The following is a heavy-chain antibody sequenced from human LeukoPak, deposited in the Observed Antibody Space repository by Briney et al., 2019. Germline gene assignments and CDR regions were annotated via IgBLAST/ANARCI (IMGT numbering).Heavy chain of an antibody. Sequence: PGGSLRLSCAASGFTFNSYGMHWVRQAPGKGLEWVAVIWYDGSNKNYAESVKGRFTISRENDKNSLYLQMNSLRAGDTAVYYCAREVLDSYSSGWHLDCWGQGTLVTVSS. D-gene: IGHD6-19*01. V-gene: IGHV3-33*01. J-gene: IGHJ4*02. CDR1: GFTFNSYG. CDR2: IWYDGSNK. CDR3: AREVLDSYSSGWHLDC.